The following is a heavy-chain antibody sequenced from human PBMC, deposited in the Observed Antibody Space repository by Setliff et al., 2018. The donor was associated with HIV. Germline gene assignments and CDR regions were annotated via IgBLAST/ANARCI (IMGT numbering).Heavy chain of an antibody. V-gene: IGHV2-5*02. CDR2: IYWDGDK. Sequence: TLSLTCTVSGGSASNSRYYWAWIRQPPGKGPEWLALIYWDGDKRYNPSLKDRLTITKATSNNHVVLMMSNMDPADTATYYCTHVNNFRSVYFASWGQGTLVTVSS. D-gene: IGHD1-1*01. J-gene: IGHJ4*02. CDR1: GGSASNSRYY. CDR3: THVNNFRSVYFAS.